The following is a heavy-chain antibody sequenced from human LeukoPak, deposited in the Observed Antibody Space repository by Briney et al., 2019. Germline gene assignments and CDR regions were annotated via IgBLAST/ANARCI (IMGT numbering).Heavy chain of an antibody. D-gene: IGHD4-17*01. Sequence: GGSLRLSCAASGFMFSNYAMSWVRQAQGRLECVTIIGGSGDNTFYADSVKGRFAISRDNSKNTLYLQMNNLEIEDTALYYCAKVLYGAHDAFDLWGQGTVVSVSS. J-gene: IGHJ3*01. CDR3: AKVLYGAHDAFDL. CDR1: GFMFSNYA. V-gene: IGHV3-23*01. CDR2: IGGSGDNT.